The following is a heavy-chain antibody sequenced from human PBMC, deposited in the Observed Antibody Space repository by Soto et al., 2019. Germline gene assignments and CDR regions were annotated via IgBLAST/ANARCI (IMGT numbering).Heavy chain of an antibody. V-gene: IGHV4-31*03. J-gene: IGHJ4*02. CDR3: ARRDGTIDYYYDSSGPFDY. CDR2: IYYSGST. CDR1: GGSISSGGYY. D-gene: IGHD3-22*01. Sequence: SETLSLTCTVSGGSISSGGYYWSWVRQHPGKGLEWMGYIYYSGSTYYNPSLKSRVTISVDTSKNQFSLKLSSVTAADTAVYYCARRDGTIDYYYDSSGPFDYWGQATLVTVSS.